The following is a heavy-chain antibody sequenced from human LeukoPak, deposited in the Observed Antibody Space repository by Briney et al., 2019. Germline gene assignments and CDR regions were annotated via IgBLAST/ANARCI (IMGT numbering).Heavy chain of an antibody. V-gene: IGHV3-74*01. J-gene: IGHJ5*02. CDR2: INTDGSST. CDR3: AVSNWMDP. CDR1: GFTFSSYW. Sequence: GGSLRLSCAASGFTFSSYWMHWVRQAPGKGLVWVSRINTDGSSTSYADSVKGRFTISRDNAKNTLHLQMDSLTVDDTAVYYCAVSNWMDPWGQGTLVTVSS.